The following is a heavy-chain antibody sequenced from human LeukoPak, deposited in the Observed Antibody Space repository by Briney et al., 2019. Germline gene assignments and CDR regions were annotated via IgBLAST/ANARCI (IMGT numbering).Heavy chain of an antibody. CDR1: GYSFTSYL. CDR3: ARFPGYYYALYYYMDV. D-gene: IGHD3-22*01. CDR2: IYPGDSDT. Sequence: GESLKISCKGSGYSFTSYLIGWVRQVPGKGLEWVGVIYPGDSDTRYSPSFQGQVTISADKSLSPAYLQWSSLKASDTAMYYCARFPGYYYALYYYMDVWGKGTTVTVSS. J-gene: IGHJ6*03. V-gene: IGHV5-51*01.